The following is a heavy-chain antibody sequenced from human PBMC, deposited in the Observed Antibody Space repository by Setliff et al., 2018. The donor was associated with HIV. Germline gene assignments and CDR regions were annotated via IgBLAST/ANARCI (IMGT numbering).Heavy chain of an antibody. Sequence: PSETLSLTCTVSGDTDFYWNWIRQPPGKGLEWIGYIHASGKTNYNPSLKSRVTMSVDTSKNQFFLKLTSMTAADTAIYYCARDMEDFGVLPSAPFDPWGRGTLVTVSS. CDR2: IHASGKT. V-gene: IGHV4-59*12. CDR3: ARDMEDFGVLPSAPFDP. D-gene: IGHD2-2*01. CDR1: GDTDFY. J-gene: IGHJ5*02.